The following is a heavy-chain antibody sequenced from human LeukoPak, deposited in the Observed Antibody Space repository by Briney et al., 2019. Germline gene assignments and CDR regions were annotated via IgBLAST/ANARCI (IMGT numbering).Heavy chain of an antibody. CDR1: GYTFSAYG. Sequence: ASVKVSCKASGYTFSAYGISWVRQAPGQGLEWMGYISAYSGNTNYAQKLQGRVTMITDTSTSTACMELRSLRSDDTAVYYCARDNMVRGVIVYWGQGTLVTVSS. CDR3: ARDNMVRGVIVY. D-gene: IGHD3-10*01. J-gene: IGHJ4*02. V-gene: IGHV1-18*01. CDR2: ISAYSGNT.